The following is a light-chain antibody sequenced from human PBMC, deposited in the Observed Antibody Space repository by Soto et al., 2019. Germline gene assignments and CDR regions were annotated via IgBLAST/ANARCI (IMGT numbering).Light chain of an antibody. Sequence: QSVLTQPPSASGSPGQSVTISCSGTSSDVGAYNYVSWYQQHPGRAPRLLIYEVSQRHSGVPDRFSGSKSANTASLTVSGLQPEDEADYYCSSYAGTNNLLYVFGTGTKVTVL. CDR3: SSYAGTNNLLYV. J-gene: IGLJ1*01. CDR1: SSDVGAYNY. V-gene: IGLV2-8*01. CDR2: EVS.